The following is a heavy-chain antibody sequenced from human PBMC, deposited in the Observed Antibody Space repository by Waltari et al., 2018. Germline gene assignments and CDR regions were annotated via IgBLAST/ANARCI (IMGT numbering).Heavy chain of an antibody. V-gene: IGHV5-51*01. D-gene: IGHD2-15*01. Sequence: EVQLLQSGAEVKKPGESLKISCKVSGLTFTKNWIAWVRQMPGKGLEWVGMLYPGDSDIRYSPSLQGQVTSSVDESINTAFLQWTSLKASDTAIYFCARQTAAVDPFDYWGQGTLVTVSS. CDR1: GLTFTKNW. CDR2: LYPGDSDI. CDR3: ARQTAAVDPFDY. J-gene: IGHJ4*02.